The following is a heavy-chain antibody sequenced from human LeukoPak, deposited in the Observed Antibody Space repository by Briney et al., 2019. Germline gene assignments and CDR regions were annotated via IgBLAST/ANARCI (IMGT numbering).Heavy chain of an antibody. V-gene: IGHV4-38-2*02. D-gene: IGHD3-22*01. CDR2: ISHSGST. J-gene: IGHJ4*02. CDR3: ARGYKGYDSSGLDY. CDR1: GYSISSGYY. Sequence: SETLSLTCTVSGYSISSGYYWVWIRQPPGKGLEWIGTISHSGSTYYNPSLKSRVTISVDTSKNQFSLKLSSVTAADTAVYYCARGYKGYDSSGLDYWGQGTLVTVSS.